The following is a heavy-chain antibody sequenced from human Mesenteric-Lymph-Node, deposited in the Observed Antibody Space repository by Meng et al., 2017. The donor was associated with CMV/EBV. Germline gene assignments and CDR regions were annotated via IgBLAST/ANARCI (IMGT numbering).Heavy chain of an antibody. J-gene: IGHJ2*01. CDR2: IYHSGTT. CDR3: ARISMIVVDHWYLDL. CDR1: GGSISSTAYY. V-gene: IGHV4-30-4*08. Sequence: LRLSCTVSGGSISSTAYYWGWIRQPPGKGLEWIGYIYHSGTTYYNPSLKSRVAISVDTSKNQFSLKLSFVTAADTAVYYCARISMIVVDHWYLDLWGRGTLVTVSS. D-gene: IGHD3-22*01.